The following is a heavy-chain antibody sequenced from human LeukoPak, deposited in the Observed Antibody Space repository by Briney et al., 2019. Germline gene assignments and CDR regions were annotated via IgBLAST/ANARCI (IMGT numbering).Heavy chain of an antibody. CDR1: GFTFSDYN. D-gene: IGHD3-10*02. CDR2: ISSSGSTI. V-gene: IGHV3-48*04. CDR3: AELGITMIGGV. J-gene: IGHJ6*04. Sequence: PGGSLRLSCAASGFTFSDYNMNWVRQAPGKGLEWVSYISSSGSTIYYADSVKGRFTISRDNAKNSLYLQMNSPRAEDTAVYYCAELGITMIGGVWGKGTTVTISS.